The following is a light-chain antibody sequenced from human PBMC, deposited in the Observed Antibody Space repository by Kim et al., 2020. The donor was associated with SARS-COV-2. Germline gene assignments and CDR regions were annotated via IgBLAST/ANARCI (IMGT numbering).Light chain of an antibody. CDR2: AAS. CDR1: QSISVY. V-gene: IGKV1-39*01. J-gene: IGKJ2*01. CDR3: QQSHSTPRT. Sequence: SASVGDRVPIPCRSSQSISVYLSWYQQKPGRAPKLLIYAASTLEDGVPSRFSGSGSGTDFTLTISGLQPEDLAIYYCQQSHSTPRTFGQGTKLEI.